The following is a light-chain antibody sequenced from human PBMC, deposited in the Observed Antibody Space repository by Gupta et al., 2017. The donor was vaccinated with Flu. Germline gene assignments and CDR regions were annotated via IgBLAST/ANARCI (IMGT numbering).Light chain of an antibody. Sequence: YALTQPPSVSVSPGQAASIVCSGDRLGDKYVSWHQQKPGQSPLLVMFQDTKRPSVIPERFSGSNTEHTATLTIIGTQAVDEADYYSQTWDRTTWVFGAGTKLTV. CDR2: QDT. CDR3: QTWDRTTWV. V-gene: IGLV3-1*01. J-gene: IGLJ3*02. CDR1: RLGDKY.